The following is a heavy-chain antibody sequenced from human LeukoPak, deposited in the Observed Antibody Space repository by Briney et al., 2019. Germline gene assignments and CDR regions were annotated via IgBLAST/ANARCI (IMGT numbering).Heavy chain of an antibody. Sequence: SETLSLTCTVSGRSIRSDYWSWIRQPPGKGLEWIGYIKYSGTTKYNPSLKSRVTMSVDTSKNQFSLKLSSVTAADTAVYYYARPPPQCGDGSCYLFDYWGQGTLVTVSS. CDR3: ARPPPQCGDGSCYLFDY. V-gene: IGHV4-59*01. CDR1: GRSIRSDY. J-gene: IGHJ4*02. D-gene: IGHD2-15*01. CDR2: IKYSGTT.